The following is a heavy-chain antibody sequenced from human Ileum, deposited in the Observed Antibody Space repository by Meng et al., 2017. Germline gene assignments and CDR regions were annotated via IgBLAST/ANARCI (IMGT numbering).Heavy chain of an antibody. Sequence: QVQAQESGPGPVMPSETLSLTCTFSGGSVSSGSYYWNWIRQPPGKGPEWIAYIYYTGSTNYNPSLTSRVIISADTSKNQFSLKLSSVTAADTAVYYCARAETALDYWGQGTLVTVSS. D-gene: IGHD5-18*01. CDR1: GGSVSSGSYY. V-gene: IGHV4-61*01. CDR2: IYYTGST. J-gene: IGHJ4*02. CDR3: ARAETALDY.